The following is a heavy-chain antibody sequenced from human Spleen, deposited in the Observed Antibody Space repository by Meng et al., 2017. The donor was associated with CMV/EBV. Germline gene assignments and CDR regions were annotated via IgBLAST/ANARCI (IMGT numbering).Heavy chain of an antibody. CDR1: GDSVSSNSAA. D-gene: IGHD6-13*01. CDR2: TYYRSKWYN. CDR3: VRVRIATPQKQPWAAADY. Sequence: SQTLSLTCAISGDSVSSNSAAWNWIRQSPSRGLEWLGRTYYRSKWYNDYAVSVKRRITINPDTSKNQFSLQLNSVTPEDTAVYYCVRVRIATPQKQPWAAADYWGQGTLVTVSS. J-gene: IGHJ4*02. V-gene: IGHV6-1*01.